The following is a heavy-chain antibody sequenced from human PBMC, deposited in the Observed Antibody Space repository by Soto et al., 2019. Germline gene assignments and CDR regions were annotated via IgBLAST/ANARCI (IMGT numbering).Heavy chain of an antibody. V-gene: IGHV3-64D*08. CDR2: ISSNGGST. CDR3: VKLPSREYYYDSSGYYPLDGMDV. CDR1: GFTFSSYA. D-gene: IGHD3-22*01. Sequence: GGSLRLSCSASGFTFSSYAMHWVRQAPGKGLEYVSAISSNGGSTYYADSVKGRFTISRDNSKNTWYLQMSSLRAEDTAVYYCVKLPSREYYYDSSGYYPLDGMDVWGQGTTVTVSS. J-gene: IGHJ6*02.